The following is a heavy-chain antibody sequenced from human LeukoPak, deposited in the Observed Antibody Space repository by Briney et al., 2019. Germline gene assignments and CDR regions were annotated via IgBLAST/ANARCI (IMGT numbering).Heavy chain of an antibody. Sequence: GGSLRLSCAASGFTFSTYWMSWVRQAPGKGLEWVANIKQDGSEKYYVDSVKGRFTISRDNAKNSLYLQMNSLRAEDTAVYYCAKDLSGRFLEWLSPNFDYWGQGTLVTVSS. CDR2: IKQDGSEK. CDR1: GFTFSTYW. J-gene: IGHJ4*02. D-gene: IGHD3-3*01. V-gene: IGHV3-7*01. CDR3: AKDLSGRFLEWLSPNFDY.